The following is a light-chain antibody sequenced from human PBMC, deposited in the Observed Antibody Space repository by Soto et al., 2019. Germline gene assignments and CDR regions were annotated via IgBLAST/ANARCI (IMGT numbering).Light chain of an antibody. J-gene: IGKJ1*01. CDR2: GAS. CDR3: HQYNNWPSWT. V-gene: IGKV3D-15*01. Sequence: EIVLTQSPATLSLSPGERATLSCRASQSVSSNLAWYQQKPGQAPRLLIYGASSRATGIPDRFSGSGSGTDFTLTISRLEPEDFAIYYCHQYNNWPSWTFGQGTKVDIK. CDR1: QSVSSN.